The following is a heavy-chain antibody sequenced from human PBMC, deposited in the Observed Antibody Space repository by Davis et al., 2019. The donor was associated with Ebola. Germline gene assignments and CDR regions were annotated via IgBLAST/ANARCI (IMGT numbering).Heavy chain of an antibody. D-gene: IGHD2-2*01. V-gene: IGHV1-69*13. CDR2: IIPIFGTA. J-gene: IGHJ5*02. CDR3: ARSVVVPAAISWFDP. Sequence: SVKVSCKASGGTFSSYAISWVRQAPGQGLEWMGGIIPIFGTANYAQKFQGRVTITADESTSTAYMELSSLRSEDTAVYYCARSVVVPAAISWFDPWGQGTLVTVSS. CDR1: GGTFSSYA.